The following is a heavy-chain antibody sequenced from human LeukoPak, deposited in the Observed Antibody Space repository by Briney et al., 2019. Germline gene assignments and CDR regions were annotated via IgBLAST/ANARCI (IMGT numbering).Heavy chain of an antibody. V-gene: IGHV4-61*08. J-gene: IGHJ4*02. CDR2: IYYSGST. D-gene: IGHD6-13*01. CDR3: ARGRPDSSSWYSTHSFDY. Sequence: KASETLSLTCTVSGGSISSGGYYWSWIRQHPGKGLEWIGYIYYSGSTNYNPSLKSRVTISVDTSKNQFSLKLSSVTAADTAVYYCARGRPDSSSWYSTHSFDYWGQGTLVTVSS. CDR1: GGSISSGGYY.